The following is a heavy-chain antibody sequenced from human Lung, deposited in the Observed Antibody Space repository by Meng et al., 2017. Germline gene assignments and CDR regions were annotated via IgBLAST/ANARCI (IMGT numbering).Heavy chain of an antibody. V-gene: IGHV4-34*01. J-gene: IGHJ4*02. CDR2: INHSGST. Sequence: VPGQEGGAGLFKPSEALFPTCVVSGGSFSDYYWSWIRQPPGKGLEWIGEINHSGSTNYNPSLESRATISVDTSQNNLSLKLSSVTAADSAVYYCARGPTTMAHDFDYWGQGTLVTVSS. CDR3: ARGPTTMAHDFDY. D-gene: IGHD4-11*01. CDR1: GGSFSDYY.